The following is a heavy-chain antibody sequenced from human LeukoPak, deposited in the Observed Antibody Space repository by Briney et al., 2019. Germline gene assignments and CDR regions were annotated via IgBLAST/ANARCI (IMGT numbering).Heavy chain of an antibody. CDR3: ARLTRYCSSTSCYADY. Sequence: PSETLSLTCTVSVGSISISSYYWGSIRQPPGKGLEWIANIYSSGSTYYNPSLKSRVTISVDTSKNQFSLKLSSVTAADTAVYYCARLTRYCSSTSCYADYWGQGTLVTVSS. CDR1: VGSISISSYY. CDR2: IYSSGST. V-gene: IGHV4-39*01. J-gene: IGHJ4*02. D-gene: IGHD2-2*01.